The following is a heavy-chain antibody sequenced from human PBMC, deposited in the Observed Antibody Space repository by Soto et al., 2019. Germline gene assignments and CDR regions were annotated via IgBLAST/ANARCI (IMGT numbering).Heavy chain of an antibody. V-gene: IGHV3-33*01. CDR3: ASQWSGELLDAFDI. CDR1: GFTFSSYG. CDR2: IWYDGSNK. J-gene: IGHJ3*02. D-gene: IGHD3-10*01. Sequence: QVQLVESGGGVVQPGRSLRLSCAASGFTFSSYGMHWVRQAPGKGLEWVAVIWYDGSNKYYADSVKGRFTISRDNSKNTLYLQMNSLRAEDTAVYYCASQWSGELLDAFDIWGQGTMVTVSS.